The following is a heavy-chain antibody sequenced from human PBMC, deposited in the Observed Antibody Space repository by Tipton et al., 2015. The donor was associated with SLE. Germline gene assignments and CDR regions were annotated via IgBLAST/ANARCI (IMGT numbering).Heavy chain of an antibody. CDR1: GGSFSGYY. CDR2: INHSGST. V-gene: IGHV4-34*01. D-gene: IGHD6-13*01. J-gene: IGHJ5*02. Sequence: TLSLTCAVYGGSFSGYYWSWIRQPPGKGLEWIGEINHSGSTYYNPSLKSRVTISVDTSKNQFSLKLSSVTAADTAVYYCARHYRRRAAAATDWFDPWGQGTLVTVSS. CDR3: ARHYRRRAAAATDWFDP.